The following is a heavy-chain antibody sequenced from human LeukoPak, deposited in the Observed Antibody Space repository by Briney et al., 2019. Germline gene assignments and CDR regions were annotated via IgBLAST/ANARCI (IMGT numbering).Heavy chain of an antibody. V-gene: IGHV4-38-2*01. Sequence: PSETLSLTCGVSGYSITSGYYWAWIRQPPGKGLEWIGNIYYSGSTYYNPSLKSRVTTSVDTSKNQFSLKLSSVTAADTAVYYCARRYSNYFFDYWGQGTLVTVSS. CDR1: GYSITSGYY. D-gene: IGHD4-11*01. CDR3: ARRYSNYFFDY. CDR2: IYYSGST. J-gene: IGHJ4*02.